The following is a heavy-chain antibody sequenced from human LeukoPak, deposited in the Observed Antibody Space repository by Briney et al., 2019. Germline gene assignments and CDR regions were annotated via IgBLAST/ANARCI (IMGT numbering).Heavy chain of an antibody. V-gene: IGHV4-38-2*01. J-gene: IGHJ5*02. CDR3: ARQFYCSSTSCPNWFDP. Sequence: ASETLSLTCAVSGYSISSGYYWGWIRQPPGKGLEWIGSIYHSGSTYYNPSLKSRVTISVDTSKNQFSLKLSSVTAADTAVYYCARQFYCSSTSCPNWFDPWGQGTLVTVSS. CDR2: IYHSGST. CDR1: GYSISSGYY. D-gene: IGHD2-2*01.